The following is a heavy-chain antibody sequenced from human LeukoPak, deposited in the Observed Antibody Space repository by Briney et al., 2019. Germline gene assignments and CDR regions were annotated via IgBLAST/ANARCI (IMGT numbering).Heavy chain of an antibody. Sequence: GGSLRLSCAVSGITLSNYGMSWVRQAPGKALEWVAGISVGGGGTNYADSVKGRFTISRDNPKNTLYLQMHSLRAEDTAVYFCAKRGVVVRVILVGFHKEANYFDSWGQGALVTVSS. CDR1: GITLSNYG. D-gene: IGHD3-10*01. CDR3: AKRGVVVRVILVGFHKEANYFDS. CDR2: ISVGGGGT. J-gene: IGHJ4*02. V-gene: IGHV3-23*01.